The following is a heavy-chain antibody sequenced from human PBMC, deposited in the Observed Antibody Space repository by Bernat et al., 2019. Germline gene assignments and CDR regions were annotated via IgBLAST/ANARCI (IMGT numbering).Heavy chain of an antibody. CDR2: IKQDGSGK. Sequence: EVQLVESGGGLVQPGGSLRLSCAASGFTFSSYWMSWVRQAPGKGLEGVANIKQDGSGKYYVDSVKGRFTISRDNAKNSLYLQMNSLRAEDTAVYYCARVGEPMTTVTNVDYWGQGTLVTVSS. V-gene: IGHV3-7*01. CDR3: ARVGEPMTTVTNVDY. CDR1: GFTFSSYW. J-gene: IGHJ4*02. D-gene: IGHD4-17*01.